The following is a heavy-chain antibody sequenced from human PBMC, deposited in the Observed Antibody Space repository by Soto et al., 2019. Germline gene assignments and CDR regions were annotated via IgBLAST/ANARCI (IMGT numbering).Heavy chain of an antibody. J-gene: IGHJ4*02. Sequence: QLQLQESGPGLVKPSETLSLTCTVSGGSISSSSYYWGWIRQPPGKGLEWIGSIYYSGSTYYNPSLKSRVTISVDTAKNQFSRKLSSVTAADTAVYYCARQPMVRGVISTYYFDYWGQGTLVTVSS. V-gene: IGHV4-39*01. D-gene: IGHD3-10*01. CDR1: GGSISSSSYY. CDR3: ARQPMVRGVISTYYFDY. CDR2: IYYSGST.